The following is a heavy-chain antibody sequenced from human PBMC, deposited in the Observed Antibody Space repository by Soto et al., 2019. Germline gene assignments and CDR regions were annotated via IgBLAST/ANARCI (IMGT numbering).Heavy chain of an antibody. CDR3: AGTDYGDYRHQH. V-gene: IGHV4-61*08. CDR2: IYHRGTT. CDR1: GDSVSSGAYY. Sequence: QVQLQESGPGLVKPSETLSLTCTVSGDSVSSGAYYWSWIRQPPGKGLEWIGYIYHRGTTNYNPSLTSRVTISLNTSKNRCSLKLTSVTAADTAVYYCAGTDYGDYRHQHWGQGTLVTLSS. J-gene: IGHJ1*01. D-gene: IGHD4-17*01.